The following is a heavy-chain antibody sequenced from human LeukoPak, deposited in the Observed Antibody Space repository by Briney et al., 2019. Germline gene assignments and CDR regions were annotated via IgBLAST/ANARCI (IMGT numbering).Heavy chain of an antibody. CDR3: ARNPLYYYDSSLDAFDI. Sequence: ASVKVSCKASGYTFTGYYMHWVRQAPGQGLEWMGWINPNSGGTNYAQKFQGRFTMTRDTSISTAYMELSRLRSDDTAVYYCARNPLYYYDSSLDAFDIWGQGTMVTVSS. CDR1: GYTFTGYY. CDR2: INPNSGGT. J-gene: IGHJ3*02. V-gene: IGHV1-2*02. D-gene: IGHD3-22*01.